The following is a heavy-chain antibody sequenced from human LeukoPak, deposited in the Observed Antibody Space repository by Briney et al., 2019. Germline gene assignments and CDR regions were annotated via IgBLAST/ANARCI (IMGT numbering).Heavy chain of an antibody. CDR1: GFTFSNYW. CDR2: INPDGSTI. Sequence: GGSLRLSCAASGFTFSNYWVHWVRQAPGKGLVWVSRINPDGSTINYADSVKGRFTISRDNAKNTLYLQMNSLRAEDTAVYYCAAAGNYRFDYWGQGTLVTVSS. J-gene: IGHJ4*02. V-gene: IGHV3-74*01. D-gene: IGHD1-7*01. CDR3: AAAGNYRFDY.